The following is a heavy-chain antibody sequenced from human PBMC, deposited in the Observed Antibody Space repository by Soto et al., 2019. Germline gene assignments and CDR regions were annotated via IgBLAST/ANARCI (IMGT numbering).Heavy chain of an antibody. J-gene: IGHJ6*02. Sequence: GESLMISCKGSGYSLTSYWIGWVRQMPGKGLEGMGIIYPGDSDTRYSPSFQGQVTISADKSISTAYLQWSSLKASDTAMYYCARLEDITPYYYYGMDVWGQGTTVTVS. CDR3: ARLEDITPYYYYGMDV. CDR2: IYPGDSDT. V-gene: IGHV5-51*01. CDR1: GYSLTSYW. D-gene: IGHD3-3*01.